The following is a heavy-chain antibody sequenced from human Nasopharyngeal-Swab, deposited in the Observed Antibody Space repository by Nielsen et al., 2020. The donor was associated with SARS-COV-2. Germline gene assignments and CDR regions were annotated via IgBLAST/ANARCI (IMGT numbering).Heavy chain of an antibody. V-gene: IGHV3-21*01. CDR3: ARADSSSWYFDY. Sequence: GGSLRLSCAASGFTFSSYSMNWVRQAPGKGLEWVSSISSSSSYIYYADSVKGRFTISRDNAKNSLYLQMNSLRAEDTAVYYCARADSSSWYFDYWGQGTLVPSPQ. D-gene: IGHD6-13*01. CDR2: ISSSSSYI. CDR1: GFTFSSYS. J-gene: IGHJ4*02.